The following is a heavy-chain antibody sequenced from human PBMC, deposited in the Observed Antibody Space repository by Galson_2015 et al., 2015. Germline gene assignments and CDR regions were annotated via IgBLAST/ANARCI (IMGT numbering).Heavy chain of an antibody. Sequence: PALVKPTQPLTVTCTFSGFSLSASGMGVGWIRQPPGKALEWLALNHWDDDKRYSPSLESRLTITKDTSKNQVVLTLTNVDPVDTATYFCAHNNYYTGWYFDVWGQGTLVTVSS. V-gene: IGHV2-5*02. D-gene: IGHD2-15*01. CDR3: AHNNYYTGWYFDV. CDR1: GFSLSASGMG. J-gene: IGHJ4*02. CDR2: NHWDDDK.